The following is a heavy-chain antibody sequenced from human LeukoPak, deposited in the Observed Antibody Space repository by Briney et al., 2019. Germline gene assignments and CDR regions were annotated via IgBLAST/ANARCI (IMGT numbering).Heavy chain of an antibody. D-gene: IGHD2-15*01. CDR1: GLIFSSYE. J-gene: IGHJ3*02. Sequence: PGGSPRLSCAVSGLIFSSYEMNWVRQAPGKGLEWVSYITGRGSTKYYADSVKGRFTISRDSANNSLYIQMNSLRPDDTAVYYCARQAVTVVVANDFDIWGQGTMVTVSS. CDR2: ITGRGSTK. CDR3: ARQAVTVVVANDFDI. V-gene: IGHV3-48*03.